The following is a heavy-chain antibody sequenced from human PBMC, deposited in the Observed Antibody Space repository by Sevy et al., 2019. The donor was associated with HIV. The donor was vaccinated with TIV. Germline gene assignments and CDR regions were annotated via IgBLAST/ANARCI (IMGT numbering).Heavy chain of an antibody. J-gene: IGHJ5*02. CDR2: INPNSGGT. V-gene: IGHV1-2*02. Sequence: ASVKVSCKASGYTFTAYYMHWVRQAPGQGLEWMGWINPNSGGTNYAQKFQGRVTMTRETSISTAYMELRRLRSDDTAVYYCARGGSLRYYDSSGYSWFDPWGQGTLVTVS. D-gene: IGHD3-22*01. CDR3: ARGGSLRYYDSSGYSWFDP. CDR1: GYTFTAYY.